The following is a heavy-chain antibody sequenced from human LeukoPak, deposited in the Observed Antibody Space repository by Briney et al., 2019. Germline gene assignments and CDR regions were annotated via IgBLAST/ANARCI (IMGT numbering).Heavy chain of an antibody. D-gene: IGHD3-10*02. CDR3: VRGAGGPRNYVLDY. V-gene: IGHV3-74*01. CDR2: LNSDGTTI. CDR1: GFTFSGYW. Sequence: GGSLRLSCVASGFTFSGYWMHWVRQAPGMGLVWVSRLNSDGTTIDYADSVKGRFTISRDNAKNTVYLQMSGLRDDDTALYFCVRGAGGPRNYVLDYWGQGALVSVSS. J-gene: IGHJ4*02.